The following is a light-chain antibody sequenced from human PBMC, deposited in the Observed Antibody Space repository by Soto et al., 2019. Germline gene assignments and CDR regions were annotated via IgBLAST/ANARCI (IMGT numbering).Light chain of an antibody. CDR2: AAS. J-gene: IGKJ1*01. CDR1: QRVSSH. Sequence: EIVMTQPPATLSVSPGERATLYCXASQRVSSHLAWYQKKHGQXPRXXIYAASTRATGIPVRFSGIVSETELTITIRSLQSEDAALYFGHQYNNWPWTFGQGTKVDIK. CDR3: HQYNNWPWT. V-gene: IGKV3-15*01.